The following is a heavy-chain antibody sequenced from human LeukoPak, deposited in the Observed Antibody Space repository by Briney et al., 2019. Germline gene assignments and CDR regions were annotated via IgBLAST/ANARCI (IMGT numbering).Heavy chain of an antibody. CDR3: ARDPGSIWGKGFDY. D-gene: IGHD3-16*01. CDR2: IYSGGT. V-gene: IGHV4-59*01. J-gene: IGHJ4*02. CDR1: GTSITSYY. Sequence: SETLSLTCNVSGTSITSYYYNWIRQPPGKGLEWIGYIYSGGTNYNPSLKSRVSISLDTSKKQVSLKLTSVIAADTAVYYCARDPGSIWGKGFDYWGQGTLVTVSS.